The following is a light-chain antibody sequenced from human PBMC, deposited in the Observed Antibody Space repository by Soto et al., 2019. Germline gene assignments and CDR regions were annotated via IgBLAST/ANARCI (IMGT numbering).Light chain of an antibody. CDR1: QSLYNY. Sequence: DIQMTQFPSSLSASIGDRVTISCRASQSLYNYLNWYQQQPGKAPRLLIYEASSLQSDVPSRFSGSGSGTDFYLTISSLQPEDFATYYCQQSYSVLFTFGQGTKLEIK. V-gene: IGKV1-39*01. CDR2: EAS. CDR3: QQSYSVLFT. J-gene: IGKJ2*01.